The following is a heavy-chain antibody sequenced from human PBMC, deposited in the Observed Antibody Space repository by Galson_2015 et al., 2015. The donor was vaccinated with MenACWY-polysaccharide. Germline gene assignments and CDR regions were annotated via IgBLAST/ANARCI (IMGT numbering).Heavy chain of an antibody. Sequence: SLRLSCAASGLSFSNYWISWVRQPPGKGLEWVANIKQDGSEKYLVDSVKGRFTISRDSAKNSVYLQMNSLREEDTAVYYCASGSTSGAAANSLDYWGRGTQVTVSS. D-gene: IGHD2-15*01. J-gene: IGHJ4*01. CDR2: IKQDGSEK. CDR3: ASGSTSGAAANSLDY. V-gene: IGHV3-7*01. CDR1: GLSFSNYW.